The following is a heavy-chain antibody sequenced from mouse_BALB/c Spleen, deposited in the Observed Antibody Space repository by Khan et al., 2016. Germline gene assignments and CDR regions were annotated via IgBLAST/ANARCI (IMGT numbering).Heavy chain of an antibody. CDR1: GYSITSDYA. J-gene: IGHJ1*01. D-gene: IGHD1-1*01. CDR3: ARYYYGSSYWYFDV. V-gene: IGHV3-2*02. Sequence: EVQLQESGPGLVKPSQSLSLTCTVTGYSITSDYAWNWIRQFPGNKLEWMGYISYSGSTSYNPSLKSRISITRDTSKNQFFLQLSSVTTEDTATXYCARYYYGSSYWYFDVWGAGTTVTVSS. CDR2: ISYSGST.